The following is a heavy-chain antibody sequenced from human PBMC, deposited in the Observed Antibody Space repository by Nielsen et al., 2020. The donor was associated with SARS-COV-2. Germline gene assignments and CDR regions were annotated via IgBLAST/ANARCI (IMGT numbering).Heavy chain of an antibody. CDR1: GFTFSSYE. CDR3: ARAAAAGTGSSYYYYYYGMDV. CDR2: ISSSGSTI. D-gene: IGHD6-13*01. V-gene: IGHV3-48*03. J-gene: IGHJ6*02. Sequence: GESLKISCAASGFTFSSYEMNWVRQAPGKGLEWVSYISSSGSTIYYADSVKGRFTISRDNAKNSLYLQMNSLRAEDTAVYYCARAAAAGTGSSYYYYYYGMDVWGQGTTVTVSS.